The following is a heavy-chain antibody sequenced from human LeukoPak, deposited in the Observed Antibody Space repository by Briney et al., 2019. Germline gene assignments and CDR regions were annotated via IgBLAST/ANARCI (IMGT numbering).Heavy chain of an antibody. CDR2: ISGSGGST. J-gene: IGHJ4*02. CDR1: GFTFSSYA. V-gene: IGHV3-23*01. CDR3: AKDGDYDILTGYYASPIFYFDY. Sequence: GSLRLSCAASGFTFSSYAMSWVRQAPGKGLEWVSAISGSGGSTYYADSVKGPFTISRDNSKNTLYLQMNSLRAEDTAVYYCAKDGDYDILTGYYASPIFYFDYWGQGTLVTVSS. D-gene: IGHD3-9*01.